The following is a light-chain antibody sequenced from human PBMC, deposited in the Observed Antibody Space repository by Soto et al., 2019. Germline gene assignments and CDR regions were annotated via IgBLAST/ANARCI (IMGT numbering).Light chain of an antibody. Sequence: QPVLTQSPSASASLGASVKLTCTLSSGHSSYPIAWHQQQPEKGPRYLMKLSSDGSHSKGDGIPDRFSGSSSGAERYLTISSLQSEDEADYYCQTWDTGARVVFGGGTKLTVL. J-gene: IGLJ2*01. CDR3: QTWDTGARVV. CDR1: SGHSSYP. CDR2: LSSDGSH. V-gene: IGLV4-69*01.